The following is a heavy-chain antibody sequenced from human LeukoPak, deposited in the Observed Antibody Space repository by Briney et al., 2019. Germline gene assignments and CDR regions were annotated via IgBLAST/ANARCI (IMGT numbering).Heavy chain of an antibody. CDR1: GFTFSSYG. D-gene: IGHD6-19*01. CDR3: AREGIAVAGTFDY. Sequence: GGSLRLSCAASGFTFSSYGMHWVRQAPGKGLEWVAVIWYDGSNKYYADSVKGRFTISRDNSKNTLYLQMNSPRAEDTAVYYCAREGIAVAGTFDYWGQGTLVTVSS. J-gene: IGHJ4*02. V-gene: IGHV3-33*01. CDR2: IWYDGSNK.